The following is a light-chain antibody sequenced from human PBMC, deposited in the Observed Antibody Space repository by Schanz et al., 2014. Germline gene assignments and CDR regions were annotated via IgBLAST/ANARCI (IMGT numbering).Light chain of an antibody. V-gene: IGLV1-47*01. CDR2: TNN. CDR1: SSNIGSNY. CDR3: SSYAGSNNPVV. J-gene: IGLJ2*01. Sequence: HSVLTQPPSASGTPGQRVTISCSGSSSNIGSNYVYWYQQLPGTAPKLLMYTNNQRPSGVPDRFSGSKSGTSASLAISGLQSEDEADYYCSSYAGSNNPVVFGGGTKLTVL.